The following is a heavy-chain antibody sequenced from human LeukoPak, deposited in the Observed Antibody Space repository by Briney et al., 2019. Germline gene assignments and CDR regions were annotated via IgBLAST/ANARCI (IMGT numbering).Heavy chain of an antibody. D-gene: IGHD3-3*01. CDR2: INPSGGST. CDR3: ARNLEVY. CDR1: GYTFTSYH. V-gene: IGHV1-46*01. Sequence: ASVKVSCKPSGYTFTSYHLHWVQQAPGQGLEWMGIINPSGGSTNYARKFQGRVTMTRDTSTSTVYMELSNLRSEDTAVYYCARNLEVYWGQGTLVTVSS. J-gene: IGHJ4*02.